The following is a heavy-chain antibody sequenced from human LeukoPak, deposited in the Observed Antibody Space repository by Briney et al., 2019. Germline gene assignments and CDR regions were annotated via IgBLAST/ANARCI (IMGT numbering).Heavy chain of an antibody. CDR2: INPSGGST. D-gene: IGHD2-2*01. CDR1: GYTFTSYY. J-gene: IGHJ5*02. CDR3: ARDQGYCSSTSCYHWFDP. Sequence: GASVTVSCKASGYTFTSYYMHWVRQAPAQGLEWMGIINPSGGSTSYAQKFQGRVTMTRDMSTSTVYMELSSLRSEDTAVYYCARDQGYCSSTSCYHWFDPWGQGTLVTVSS. V-gene: IGHV1-46*01.